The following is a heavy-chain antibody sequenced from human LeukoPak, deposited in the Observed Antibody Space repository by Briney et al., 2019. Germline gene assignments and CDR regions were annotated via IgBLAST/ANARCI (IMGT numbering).Heavy chain of an antibody. CDR1: GFTFSSYW. Sequence: GGSLRLSCKASGFTFSSYWMHWVRQIPGKGLAWVSRINGDGSDTNSADSVKGRFTISRGNAKNTLYLQMNSLRAEDTAVYYCVRGLGSGYSYAYGVYWGQGTLVTVSS. V-gene: IGHV3-74*01. CDR2: INGDGSDT. J-gene: IGHJ4*02. CDR3: VRGLGSGYSYAYGVY. D-gene: IGHD5-18*01.